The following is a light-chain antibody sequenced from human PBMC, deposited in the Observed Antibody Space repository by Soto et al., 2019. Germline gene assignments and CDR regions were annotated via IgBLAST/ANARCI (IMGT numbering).Light chain of an antibody. J-gene: IGLJ1*01. CDR3: CSYAGSSTFV. V-gene: IGLV1-44*01. Sequence: QSVLTQPPSASGTPGQRVTISCSGSSSNIMSNTVNWYQVLPGTAPKVLIQGNHQRPSGVPARFSGSKSGTSASLAISGLQSEDEADYYCCSYAGSSTFVFGTGTKVTVL. CDR2: GNH. CDR1: SSNIMSNT.